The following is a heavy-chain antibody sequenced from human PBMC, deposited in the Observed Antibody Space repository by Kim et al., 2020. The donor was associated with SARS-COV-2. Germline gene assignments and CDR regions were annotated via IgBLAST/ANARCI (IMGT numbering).Heavy chain of an antibody. Sequence: KGRFTISRDNAKNSLYLQMNSLRAEDTAVYYCASLPAASSVSYYYYGMDVWGQGTTVTVPS. CDR3: ASLPAASSVSYYYYGMDV. J-gene: IGHJ6*02. V-gene: IGHV3-11*06. D-gene: IGHD2-2*01.